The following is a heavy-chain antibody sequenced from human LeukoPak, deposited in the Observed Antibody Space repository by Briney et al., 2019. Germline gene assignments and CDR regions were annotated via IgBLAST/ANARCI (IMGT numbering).Heavy chain of an antibody. V-gene: IGHV4-34*01. Sequence: SDTLSLTCAVYGGSFSRYYWSWLRQPPGKGLEWIGEINHSGSTNYNPSLTSRVTISVDTSKNQFSLTLSSVTAADTAVYYCARGHYYDILTGYYMRAFDIWGQGTMVTVSS. CDR3: ARGHYYDILTGYYMRAFDI. CDR1: GGSFSRYY. D-gene: IGHD3-9*01. J-gene: IGHJ3*02. CDR2: INHSGST.